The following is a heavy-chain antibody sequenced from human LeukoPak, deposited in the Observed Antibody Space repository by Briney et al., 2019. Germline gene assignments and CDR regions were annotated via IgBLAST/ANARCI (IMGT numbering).Heavy chain of an antibody. CDR1: GFTFSSYA. CDR2: ISGSGGST. V-gene: IGHV3-23*01. J-gene: IGHJ4*02. Sequence: GGSLRLSCAASGFTFSSYAMSWVRQAPGKGLEWVSAISGSGGSTYYADSVKGRFTISRGNSKHTLYLQMNSLRAEDTAVYYCAKDRSGWRGDFDYWGQGTLVTVSS. D-gene: IGHD6-19*01. CDR3: AKDRSGWRGDFDY.